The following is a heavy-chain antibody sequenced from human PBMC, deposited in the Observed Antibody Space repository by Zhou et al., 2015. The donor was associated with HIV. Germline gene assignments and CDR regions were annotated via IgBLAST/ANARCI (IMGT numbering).Heavy chain of an antibody. J-gene: IGHJ3*02. V-gene: IGHV1-69*01. CDR3: ARGYCSGGSCYVPDAFDI. CDR1: GGTFSSYA. Sequence: QVQLVQSGAEVKKPGSSVKVSCKASGGTFSSYAISWVRQAPGQGLEWMGGIIPIFGTANYAQKFQGRVTITADESTSTAYMELSSLRSEDTAVYYCARGYCSGGSCYVPDAFDIWGQGTMVTVSS. CDR2: IIPIFGTA. D-gene: IGHD2-15*01.